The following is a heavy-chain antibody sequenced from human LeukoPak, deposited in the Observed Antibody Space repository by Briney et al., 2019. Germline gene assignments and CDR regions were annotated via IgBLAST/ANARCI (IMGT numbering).Heavy chain of an antibody. CDR1: GFTFSSYS. V-gene: IGHV3-30*03. D-gene: IGHD6-13*01. CDR2: ISYDGSNK. CDR3: ARDSSQQLTYLADY. J-gene: IGHJ4*02. Sequence: PGGSLRLSCAASGFTFSSYSMNWVRQAPGKGLEWVAVISYDGSNKYYADSVKGRFTISRDNSKNTLYLQMNSLRAEDTAVYYCARDSSQQLTYLADYWGQGTLVTVSS.